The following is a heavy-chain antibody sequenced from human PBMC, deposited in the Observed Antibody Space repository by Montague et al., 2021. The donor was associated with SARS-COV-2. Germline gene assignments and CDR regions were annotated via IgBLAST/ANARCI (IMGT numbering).Heavy chain of an antibody. D-gene: IGHD3-22*01. J-gene: IGHJ4*02. Sequence: SETLSLTCAVYGGSFSGYYWSWIRQPPGKGLEWIGEINHSGSTKYNPSLKSRVTISIDTSKNQFSLKLSSVTAADTAVYYCARGTKRGFTHDYASSGYASDYWGQETLVTVSS. V-gene: IGHV4-34*01. CDR2: INHSGST. CDR1: GGSFSGYY. CDR3: ARGTKRGFTHDYASSGYASDY.